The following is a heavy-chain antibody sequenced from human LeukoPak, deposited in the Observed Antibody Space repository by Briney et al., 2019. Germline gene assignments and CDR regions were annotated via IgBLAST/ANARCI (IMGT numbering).Heavy chain of an antibody. CDR3: TFGGVAAEYFQH. CDR2: IYTSGST. D-gene: IGHD3-16*01. CDR1: GGSISSYY. V-gene: IGHV4-4*07. Sequence: SETLSLTCTVSGGSISSYYWSWIRQPAGKGLEWIGRIYTSGSTNYNPSLKGRVTMSVDTSKNQFSLKLSSVTAADTAVYYCTFGGVAAEYFQHWGQGTLVTVSS. J-gene: IGHJ1*01.